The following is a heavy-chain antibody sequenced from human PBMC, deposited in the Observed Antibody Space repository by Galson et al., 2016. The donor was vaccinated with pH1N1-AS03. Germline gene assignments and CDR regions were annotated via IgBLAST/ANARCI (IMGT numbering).Heavy chain of an antibody. CDR1: GGTFTSHA. Sequence: SVKVSCKASGGTFTSHAVSWMRQAPGQGLEWMGGIILSLGMTHYARDFKDRVTFTADESATTAYMELTSLRSDDTAVYYCARGWYDIWTGYLVDPFDYWGQGALVTVSS. D-gene: IGHD3-9*01. V-gene: IGHV1-69*10. CDR3: ARGWYDIWTGYLVDPFDY. J-gene: IGHJ4*02. CDR2: IILSLGMT.